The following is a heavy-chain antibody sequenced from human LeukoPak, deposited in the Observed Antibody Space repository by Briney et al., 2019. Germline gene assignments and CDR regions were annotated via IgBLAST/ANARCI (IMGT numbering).Heavy chain of an antibody. CDR1: GGSISSSSYY. J-gene: IGHJ6*03. CDR2: IYYSGST. CDR3: ARVGGLYYYYYYMDV. D-gene: IGHD1-26*01. V-gene: IGHV4-39*07. Sequence: SETLSLTCTVSGGSISSSSYYWGWLRQPPGKGLEWIGSIYYSGSTYYNPSLKSRVTISVDTSKNQFSLKLSSVTAADTAVYYCARVGGLYYYYYYMDVWGKGTTVTVSS.